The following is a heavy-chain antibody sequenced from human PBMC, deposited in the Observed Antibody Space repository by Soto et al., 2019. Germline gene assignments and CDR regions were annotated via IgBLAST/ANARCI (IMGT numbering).Heavy chain of an antibody. CDR3: ARTVLRFLEWLHTPADYYYYMDV. Sequence: SETLSLTCTVSGGSISSYYWSWIRQPPGKGLEWIGYIYYSGSTNYNPSLKSRVTISVDTSKNQFSLKLSSVTAADTAVYYCARTVLRFLEWLHTPADYYYYMDVWGKGTTVTVSS. D-gene: IGHD3-3*01. V-gene: IGHV4-59*01. J-gene: IGHJ6*03. CDR2: IYYSGST. CDR1: GGSISSYY.